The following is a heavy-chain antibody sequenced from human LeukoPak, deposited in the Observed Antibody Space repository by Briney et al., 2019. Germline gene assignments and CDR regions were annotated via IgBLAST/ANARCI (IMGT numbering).Heavy chain of an antibody. V-gene: IGHV4-59*12. J-gene: IGHJ4*02. Sequence: SETLSLTCTVSGGSISSYYWSWIRQPPGKGLEWIGYIYYSGSTNYNPSLKSRVTISVDTSKNQFSLKLSSVTAADTAVYYCARAKMGGRLRSWVYWGQGTLVTVSS. D-gene: IGHD3-16*01. CDR2: IYYSGST. CDR3: ARAKMGGRLRSWVY. CDR1: GGSISSYY.